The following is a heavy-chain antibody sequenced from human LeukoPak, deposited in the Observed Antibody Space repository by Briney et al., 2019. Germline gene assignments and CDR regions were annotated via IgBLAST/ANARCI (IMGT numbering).Heavy chain of an antibody. D-gene: IGHD3-22*01. CDR1: GYTFTVYF. J-gene: IGHJ3*02. CDR2: INPNSGGT. V-gene: IGHV1-2*02. Sequence: ASVKVSCKASGYTFTVYFMRWVRQAPGQGLEWMGWINPNSGGTNYAQKFQGRVAMTRDTSISTAYMELSRLRSDDTAVYYCARAVKYYYDSSGLNAFDIWGQGTMVTVSS. CDR3: ARAVKYYYDSSGLNAFDI.